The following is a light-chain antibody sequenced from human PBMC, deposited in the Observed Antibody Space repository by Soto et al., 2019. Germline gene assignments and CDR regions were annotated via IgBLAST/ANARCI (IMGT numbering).Light chain of an antibody. Sequence: DIQMTQSPSSLSASVGDRVTITCRASQSISSYLNWYQQKPGKAPKLLIYAASSFESGVPSRFSGSGSGTDFTRTISSLQPEDFATYYCQQSYSTPPYTFGQGTKLEIK. V-gene: IGKV1-39*01. J-gene: IGKJ2*01. CDR2: AAS. CDR1: QSISSY. CDR3: QQSYSTPPYT.